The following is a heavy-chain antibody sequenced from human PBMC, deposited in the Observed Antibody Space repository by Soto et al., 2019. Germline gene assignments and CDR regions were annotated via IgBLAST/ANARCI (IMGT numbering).Heavy chain of an antibody. CDR3: AKPLGGYNYYGMDV. Sequence: PGGSLRLSCAASGFTFGTTDMSWVRQAPGEGLEWVSRIGGSGGATHYAESVKGRFTVSRDNSKNTLFLQMNSLTAEDTAVYYCAKPLGGYNYYGMDVWGQGTTVTVSS. CDR1: GFTFGTTD. D-gene: IGHD6-13*01. V-gene: IGHV3-23*01. CDR2: IGGSGGAT. J-gene: IGHJ6*02.